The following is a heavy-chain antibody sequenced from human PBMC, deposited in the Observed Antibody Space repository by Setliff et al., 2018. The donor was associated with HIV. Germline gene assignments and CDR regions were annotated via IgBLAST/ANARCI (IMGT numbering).Heavy chain of an antibody. CDR3: ARDLTMTYYYDSSGPEEFDY. CDR1: GFTFDDYA. CDR2: ISWNSGNI. Sequence: GGSLRLSCAASGFTFDDYAMHWVRQAPGKGLEWVSGISWNSGNIAYVDSVKGRFFVSRDNARNSLYLQMNSLRAEDTAVYYCARDLTMTYYYDSSGPEEFDYWGQGTLVTVSS. J-gene: IGHJ4*02. V-gene: IGHV3-9*01. D-gene: IGHD3-22*01.